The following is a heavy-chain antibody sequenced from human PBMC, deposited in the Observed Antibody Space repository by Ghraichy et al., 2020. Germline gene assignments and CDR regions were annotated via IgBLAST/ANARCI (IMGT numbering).Heavy chain of an antibody. CDR3: SRSLDY. Sequence: GGSLRLSCAASGFTFSSYWMDWVRQAPGKGLEWVSNIKQDGSQRYYVDSVKGRFTISRDNAKNSMYLQMNSLRAEDTAVYYCSRSLDYWGQGTLVTVSS. CDR1: GFTFSSYW. CDR2: IKQDGSQR. J-gene: IGHJ4*02. V-gene: IGHV3-7*01.